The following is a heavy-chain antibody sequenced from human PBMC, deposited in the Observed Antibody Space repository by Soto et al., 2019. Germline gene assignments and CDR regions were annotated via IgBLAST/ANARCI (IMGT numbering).Heavy chain of an antibody. J-gene: IGHJ6*02. D-gene: IGHD4-17*01. CDR1: GFIFSSYG. CDR2: IWYDGSNN. Sequence: QVQLVESGGGVVQPGRSLRLSCAASGFIFSSYGMHWVRQAPGKGLEWVAVIWYDGSNNYYADSVKGRFTISRDNSKNTLYLQMDSLRAEDTAVYYCAKATVTKLLTYAMDVWGQGTTVTVSS. V-gene: IGHV3-33*06. CDR3: AKATVTKLLTYAMDV.